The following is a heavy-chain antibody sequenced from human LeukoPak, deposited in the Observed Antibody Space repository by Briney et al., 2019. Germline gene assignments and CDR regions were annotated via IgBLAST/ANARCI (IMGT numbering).Heavy chain of an antibody. J-gene: IGHJ5*02. V-gene: IGHV4-59*12. D-gene: IGHD6-13*01. CDR3: AREASSSWYWDWFDP. Sequence: SETLSLTCTVSGGSISSYYWSWVRQPPGKGLEWIGYVSYSGSTDYNPSLKSRVIISIDTSKNQFSLKLSSVTAADTVVYYCAREASSSWYWDWFDPWGQGTLVTVSS. CDR2: VSYSGST. CDR1: GGSISSYY.